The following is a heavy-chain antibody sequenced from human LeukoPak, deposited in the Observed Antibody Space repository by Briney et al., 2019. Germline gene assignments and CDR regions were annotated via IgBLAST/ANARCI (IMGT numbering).Heavy chain of an antibody. J-gene: IGHJ4*02. D-gene: IGHD5-18*01. V-gene: IGHV3-30*18. CDR2: ISYDGSNK. Sequence: GGSLRLSCAASGFTFSNYVMHWVRQAPGKGLEWVAVISYDGSNKYYADSVRGRFTIFRDNSKNTLYLQMNSLRAEDTAVYYCAKDPTWIQLWSTPDYWGQGTLVTVSS. CDR1: GFTFSNYV. CDR3: AKDPTWIQLWSTPDY.